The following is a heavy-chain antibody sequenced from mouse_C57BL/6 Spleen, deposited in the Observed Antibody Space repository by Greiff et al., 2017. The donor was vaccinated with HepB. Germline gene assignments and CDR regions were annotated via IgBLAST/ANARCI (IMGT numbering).Heavy chain of an antibody. CDR2: ISSGGDYI. D-gene: IGHD1-1*01. CDR3: TRGGTTVYFDY. J-gene: IGHJ2*01. CDR1: GFTFSSYA. Sequence: EVMLVESGEGLVKPGGSLKLSCAASGFTFSSYAMSWVRQTPEKRLEWVAYISSGGDYIYYADTVEGRFTISRDNARNTLYLQMSSLKSEDTAMYYCTRGGTTVYFDYWGQGTTLTVSS. V-gene: IGHV5S21*01.